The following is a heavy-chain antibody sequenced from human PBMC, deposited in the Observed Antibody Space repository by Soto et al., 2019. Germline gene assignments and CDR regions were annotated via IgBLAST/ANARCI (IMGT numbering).Heavy chain of an antibody. Sequence: EVQLVESGGGLVQPGRSLRLSCAASGFTFDDYAMQWVRRVPGKGLEWVSIISWNSNIIGYADSVKGRFTISRDNAKNSLYLQMNSLRPEDTALYYCAKGGPDGFCSGGRCYFDYWGQGTLVTVSS. CDR3: AKGGPDGFCSGGRCYFDY. J-gene: IGHJ4*02. V-gene: IGHV3-9*01. D-gene: IGHD2-15*01. CDR1: GFTFDDYA. CDR2: ISWNSNII.